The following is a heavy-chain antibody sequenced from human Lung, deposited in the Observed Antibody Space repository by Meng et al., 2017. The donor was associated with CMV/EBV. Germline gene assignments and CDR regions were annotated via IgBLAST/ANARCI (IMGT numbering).Heavy chain of an antibody. Sequence: LRLXCTVSGGSVSSGSYYWSWLRQPPGKGLEWIGYISYIGSTNYNPSLKSRVSISVDTSKNQFSLKLSSVTAADTAIFYCARDILEHNAFDMWGQGAMVTASS. J-gene: IGHJ3*02. CDR1: GGSVSSGSYY. CDR2: ISYIGST. D-gene: IGHD1/OR15-1a*01. CDR3: ARDILEHNAFDM. V-gene: IGHV4-61*01.